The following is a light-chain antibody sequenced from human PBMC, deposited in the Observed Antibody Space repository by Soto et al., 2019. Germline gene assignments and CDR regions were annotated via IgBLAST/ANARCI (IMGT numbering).Light chain of an antibody. CDR3: QEYDNWPLCT. Sequence: ETVMTQSPATLPVSPGERATLSCRASQSVRSNLAWYQQKPIQAASVLIYGASTRATGVPARFNGSGSGTEFTLTINSLPSKDFGLYYCQEYDNWPLCTCGQVTKVDIK. CDR1: QSVRSN. V-gene: IGKV3-15*01. CDR2: GAS. J-gene: IGKJ1*01.